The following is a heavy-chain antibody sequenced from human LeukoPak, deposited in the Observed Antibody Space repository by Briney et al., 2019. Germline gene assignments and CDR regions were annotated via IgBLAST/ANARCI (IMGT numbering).Heavy chain of an antibody. J-gene: IGHJ4*02. D-gene: IGHD3-22*01. CDR2: MNHNSGNT. CDR3: ASPLDYYDSSGYSGYFDY. V-gene: IGHV1-8*01. Sequence: VSSVKVSCKASGYTFTRYDINWVRQATGQGLEWMGWMNHNSGNTGYAQKFQGRVTMTRNTSISTAYMELSSLRSEDTAVYYCASPLDYYDSSGYSGYFDYWGQGTLVTVSS. CDR1: GYTFTRYD.